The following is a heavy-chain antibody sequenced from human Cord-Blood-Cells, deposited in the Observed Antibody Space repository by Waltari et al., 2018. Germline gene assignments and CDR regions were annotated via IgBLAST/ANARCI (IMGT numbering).Heavy chain of an antibody. D-gene: IGHD7-27*01. V-gene: IGHV4-39*01. Sequence: QLQLQESGPGLVKPSETLSLTCTVSGGSISSSSYYWGWIRQPPGKGLEWNGSIYYSGSTYYNPSLKSRVTISVDTSKNQFSLKLSSVTAADTAVYYCSLTGEKRYYFDYWGQGTLVTVSS. CDR2: IYYSGST. CDR3: SLTGEKRYYFDY. CDR1: GGSISSSSYY. J-gene: IGHJ4*02.